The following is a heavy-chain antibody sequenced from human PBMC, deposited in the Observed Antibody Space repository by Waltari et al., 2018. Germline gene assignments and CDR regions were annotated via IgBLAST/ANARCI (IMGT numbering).Heavy chain of an antibody. V-gene: IGHV4-38-2*01. CDR2: IYHSGST. CDR1: GYSISSGSY. J-gene: IGHJ4*02. D-gene: IGHD4-17*01. CDR3: ATEILGDFGRGGY. Sequence: QVQLQESGPGLVKPSETLSLTCAVSGYSISSGSYWGWIRQPPGKGLEWIGSIYHSGSTYSTPSLKSRVTISVDTSKNQFSLKLSSVTAADTAVYYCATEILGDFGRGGYWGQGTLVTVSS.